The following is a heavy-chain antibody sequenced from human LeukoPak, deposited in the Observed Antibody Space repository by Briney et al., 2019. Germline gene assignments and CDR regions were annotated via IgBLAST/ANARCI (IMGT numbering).Heavy chain of an antibody. CDR3: ARHRRGTITMVRPFDY. D-gene: IGHD3-10*01. CDR1: GGSISSYY. Sequence: SETLSLTCTVSGGSISSYYWSWIRQPAGKGLEWIGRIYNSGSTTYNPSLKSRVTMSVDTSKNQFSLKLSSVTAADTAVYYCARHRRGTITMVRPFDYWGQGTLVTVSS. V-gene: IGHV4-4*07. J-gene: IGHJ4*02. CDR2: IYNSGST.